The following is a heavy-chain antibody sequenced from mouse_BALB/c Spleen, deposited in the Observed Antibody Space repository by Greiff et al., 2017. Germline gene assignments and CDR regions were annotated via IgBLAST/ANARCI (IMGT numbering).Heavy chain of an antibody. J-gene: IGHJ4*01. CDR1: GFTFSDYY. D-gene: IGHD2-1*01. Sequence: EVHLVESGGGLVKPGGSLKLSCAASGFTFSDYYRYWFRQTPEKRLEWVATISDGGSYTYYPDSVKGRFTISRDNAKNNLYLQMSSLKSEDTAMYYCARDRGNYDAMDYWGQGTSVTVSS. CDR3: ARDRGNYDAMDY. CDR2: ISDGGSYT. V-gene: IGHV5-4*02.